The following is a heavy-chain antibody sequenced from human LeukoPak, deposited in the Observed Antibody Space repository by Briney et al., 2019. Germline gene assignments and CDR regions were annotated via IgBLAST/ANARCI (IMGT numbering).Heavy chain of an antibody. V-gene: IGHV1-8*01. Sequence: GASVKVSCKASGYTFTSYDINWVRQATGQGLEWMGWMNPNSGNTGYAQKFQGRVTMTRNTSISTAYMELSSLRSEDTAVYYCAAPLWFRELQTFDIWGQGTMVTVSS. CDR2: MNPNSGNT. CDR3: AAPLWFRELQTFDI. D-gene: IGHD3-10*01. J-gene: IGHJ3*02. CDR1: GYTFTSYD.